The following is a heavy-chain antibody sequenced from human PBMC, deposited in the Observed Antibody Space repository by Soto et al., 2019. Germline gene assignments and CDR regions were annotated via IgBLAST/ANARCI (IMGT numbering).Heavy chain of an antibody. J-gene: IGHJ3*02. D-gene: IGHD3-22*01. Sequence: ASVKVSCKASGYTFTSYAMHWVRQAPGQRLEWMGWINAGNGNTKYSQKFQGRVTITRDTSASTAYMELSSLRSEDTAVYYCAGGLQSNGYCYVLDTFGAFDIWGQGTTVTVSS. V-gene: IGHV1-3*01. CDR1: GYTFTSYA. CDR2: INAGNGNT. CDR3: AGGLQSNGYCYVLDTFGAFDI.